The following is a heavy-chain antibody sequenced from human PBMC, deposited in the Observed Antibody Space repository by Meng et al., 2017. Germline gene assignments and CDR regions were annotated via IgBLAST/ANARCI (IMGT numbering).Heavy chain of an antibody. CDR3: ARDQRGYSSVVC. V-gene: IGHV3-21*01. J-gene: IGHJ4*02. CDR1: GFTFSSYS. Sequence: GESLKISCAASGFTFSSYSMNWVRQAPGKGLEWVSSISSSSSYIYYADSVKGRFTISRDNAKNSLYLQMNSLRAEDTAVYYCARDQRGYSSVVCWGQGRLVTVSS. CDR2: ISSSSSYI. D-gene: IGHD6-19*01.